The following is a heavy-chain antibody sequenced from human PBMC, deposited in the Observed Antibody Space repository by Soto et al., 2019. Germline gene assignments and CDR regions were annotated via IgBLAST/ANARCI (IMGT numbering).Heavy chain of an antibody. CDR3: ARSRLEDCSSSRQGAGMDV. D-gene: IGHD6-6*01. CDR2: INPSGGST. CDR1: GYTFTSYD. V-gene: IGHV1-46*01. J-gene: IGHJ6*02. Sequence: ASVKVSCKASGYTFTSYDMHWVRQAPGQGLEWMGIINPSGGSTSYAQKFQGRVTMTRDTSTSTVYMELSSLRSEDTAVYYCARSRLEDCSSSRQGAGMDVCGQAPTLT.